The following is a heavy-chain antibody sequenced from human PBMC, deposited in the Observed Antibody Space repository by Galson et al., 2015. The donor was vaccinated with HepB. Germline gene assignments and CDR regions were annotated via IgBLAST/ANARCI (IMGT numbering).Heavy chain of an antibody. Sequence: SLRLSCAASGFTFSSYAMHWVRQAPGKGLEWVAVISYDGSNKYYADSVKGRFTISRDNSKNTLYLQMNSLRAEDTAVYYCAKTTYSGSYYYYGMDVWGQGTTVTVSS. CDR3: AKTTYSGSYYYYGMDV. CDR1: GFTFSSYA. D-gene: IGHD1-26*01. CDR2: ISYDGSNK. V-gene: IGHV3-30*04. J-gene: IGHJ6*02.